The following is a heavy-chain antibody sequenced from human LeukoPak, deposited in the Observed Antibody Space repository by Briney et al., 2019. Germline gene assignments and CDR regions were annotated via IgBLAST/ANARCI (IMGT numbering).Heavy chain of an antibody. CDR3: ARSQNCCGSGDY. J-gene: IGHJ4*02. D-gene: IGHD3-10*01. CDR2: IHYTGTT. V-gene: IGHV4-61*01. Sequence: SETLSLTCTVSAGSVSNGNYYWSWLRQPPGKALEWIGYIHYTGTTYYIPSLEGPVTISVDTPKNQFSVKLNSVTAADTAVYYCARSQNCCGSGDYWGQGTLVTVSS. CDR1: AGSVSNGNYY.